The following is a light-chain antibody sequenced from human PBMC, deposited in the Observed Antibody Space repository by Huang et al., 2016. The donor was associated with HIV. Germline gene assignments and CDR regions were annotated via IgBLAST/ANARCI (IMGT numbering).Light chain of an antibody. CDR3: MQGSHWPPT. CDR2: KVS. CDR1: ESLVYSDGNTY. J-gene: IGKJ3*01. Sequence: DVVMTQSPLSLPVTLGQPASISCRSSESLVYSDGNTYLSWFQQRPGQSPRRLIYKVSIRDSGVHDRFSGSGSGTNFTLKSSRVEAEDVGIYYCMQGSHWPPTFGPGTKVDFK. V-gene: IGKV2-30*01.